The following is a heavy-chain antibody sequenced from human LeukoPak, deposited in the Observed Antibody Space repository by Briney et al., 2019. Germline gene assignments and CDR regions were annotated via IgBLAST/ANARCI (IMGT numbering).Heavy chain of an antibody. Sequence: GGSLRLSCVASVFTFRRYVMHWVRQAPGKGLEWVAVIWYDGSNKYYADSVKGRFTISRDNSKNTLYLQMNSLRAEDTAVYYCARESRDCSSTTCYFGYWGQGTLVTVSS. V-gene: IGHV3-33*01. D-gene: IGHD2-2*01. CDR3: ARESRDCSSTTCYFGY. J-gene: IGHJ4*02. CDR1: VFTFRRYV. CDR2: IWYDGSNK.